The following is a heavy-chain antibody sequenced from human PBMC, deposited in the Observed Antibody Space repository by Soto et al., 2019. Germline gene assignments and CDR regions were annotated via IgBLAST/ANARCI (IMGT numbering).Heavy chain of an antibody. CDR1: GFTFGNFA. CDR3: AKDIFGGYYSFDY. D-gene: IGHD3-3*01. V-gene: IGHV3-9*01. J-gene: IGHJ4*02. Sequence: SLRLSCAASGFTFGNFAIHWVRQAPGKGLEWVSGISWNSGHIGYADSVKGRFTISRDNAKNSLYLQMNSLRPEDTALYYCAKDIFGGYYSFDYWGQGTPVTVSS. CDR2: ISWNSGHI.